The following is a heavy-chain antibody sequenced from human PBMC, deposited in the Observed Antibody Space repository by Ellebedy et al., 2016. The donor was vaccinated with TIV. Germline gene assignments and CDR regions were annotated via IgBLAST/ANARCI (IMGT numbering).Heavy chain of an antibody. D-gene: IGHD3/OR15-3a*01. V-gene: IGHV4-34*01. CDR2: INHSGST. CDR3: ARAARYDHFWTGYREHLDS. CDR1: GGSFSDYY. J-gene: IGHJ4*02. Sequence: MPGGSLRLSCAVSGGSFSDYYWSWIRKPPGKGLEWIGEINHSGSTNYNPSLKSRVTISVDTSTNQFSLKLKSVTAADTTVYFCARAARYDHFWTGYREHLDSWGQGTLVTVSS.